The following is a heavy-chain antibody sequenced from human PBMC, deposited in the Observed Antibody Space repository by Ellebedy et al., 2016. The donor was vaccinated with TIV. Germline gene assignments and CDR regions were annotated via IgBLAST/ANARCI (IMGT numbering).Heavy chain of an antibody. CDR2: IIPIFGTA. D-gene: IGHD4-23*01. J-gene: IGHJ4*02. V-gene: IGHV1-69*13. CDR3: ARVSFKGSLRWPPDY. CDR1: GGTFSSYA. Sequence: SVKVSXKASGGTFSSYAISWVRQAPGQGLEWMGGIIPIFGTANYAQKFQGRVTITADESTSTAYMELSSLRSEDTAVYYCARVSFKGSLRWPPDYWGQGTLVTVSS.